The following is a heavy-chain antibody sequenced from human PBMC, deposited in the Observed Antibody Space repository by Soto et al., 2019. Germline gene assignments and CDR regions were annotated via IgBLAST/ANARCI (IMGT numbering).Heavy chain of an antibody. Sequence: QVQLVQSGAEVKKPGASVKVSCKASGYLFTSNGISWVRQAPGQGLEWLGWINVHNGNSNYAQKFQGRVTMTTDTSTSTAYMEVRTRKSDDTATDYGARGELMIRGRHDYWGQGTLVTVSS. D-gene: IGHD3-10*01. CDR2: INVHNGNS. V-gene: IGHV1-18*04. J-gene: IGHJ4*02. CDR3: ARGELMIRGRHDY. CDR1: GYLFTSNG.